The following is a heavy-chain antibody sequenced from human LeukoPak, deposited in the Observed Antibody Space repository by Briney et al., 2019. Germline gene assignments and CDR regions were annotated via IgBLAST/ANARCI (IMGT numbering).Heavy chain of an antibody. J-gene: IGHJ3*01. D-gene: IGHD3-22*01. Sequence: QPGGSLRLSCAASGFTFDDYLIHWVRHVPGKGLEWVSLISWDGDSTYYADSVKGRFTISRDNSKNSLYLQMNSLRTEDTALYYCAKARGLIGGAFDLWGQGTMVTVSS. CDR3: AKARGLIGGAFDL. CDR1: GFTFDDYL. CDR2: ISWDGDST. V-gene: IGHV3-43*01.